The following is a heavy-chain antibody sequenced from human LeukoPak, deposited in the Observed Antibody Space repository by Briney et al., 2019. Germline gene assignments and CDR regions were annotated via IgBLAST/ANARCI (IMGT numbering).Heavy chain of an antibody. CDR3: ARGGFYYGMDV. D-gene: IGHD1-14*01. Sequence: PSETLSLTCTVSGGSISSYYWSWIRQPPGKGLEWIGYIYYSGSTNYNPSLKSRVIISVDTSKNQFSLKLSSVTAADTAVYYCARGGFYYGMDVWGQGTTVTVSS. CDR1: GGSISSYY. J-gene: IGHJ6*02. CDR2: IYYSGST. V-gene: IGHV4-59*01.